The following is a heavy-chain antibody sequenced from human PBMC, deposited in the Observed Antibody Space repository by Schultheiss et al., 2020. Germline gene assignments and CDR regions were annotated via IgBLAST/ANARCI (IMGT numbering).Heavy chain of an antibody. Sequence: SVKVSCKASGGTFSSYAISWVRQAPGQGLEWMGGIIPIFGTANYAQKFQGRVTITADESTSTAYMELSSLRSEDTAVYYCARAVMDVVAATHFDYWGQGTLVTVYS. D-gene: IGHD5-12*01. V-gene: IGHV1-69*13. CDR1: GGTFSSYA. CDR2: IIPIFGTA. J-gene: IGHJ4*02. CDR3: ARAVMDVVAATHFDY.